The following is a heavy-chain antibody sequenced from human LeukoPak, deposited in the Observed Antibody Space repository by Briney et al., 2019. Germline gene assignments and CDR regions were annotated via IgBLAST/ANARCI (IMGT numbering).Heavy chain of an antibody. J-gene: IGHJ4*02. CDR3: SKWKAIVLVPAARSPIDY. CDR2: IFGAGST. Sequence: GGSLRLSCAASGFTVSNSYMTWVRQAPGKGLEWVSVIFGAGSTHYADSVKGRFTISRDNSKHTLYLQMNSLRAEDTAVYYCSKWKAIVLVPAARSPIDYWGQGTLVTVSS. D-gene: IGHD2-2*01. CDR1: GFTVSNSY. V-gene: IGHV3-66*01.